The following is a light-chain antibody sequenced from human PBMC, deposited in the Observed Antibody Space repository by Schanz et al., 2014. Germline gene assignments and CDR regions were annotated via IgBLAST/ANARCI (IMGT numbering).Light chain of an antibody. Sequence: EIVLTQSPATLSLSPGERATLSCRASQSVSSYLAWYQHKPGRAPRLLIYDASNRANGIPARFSGSGSGTDFTLTISRLEPEDFAVYNCQQHGSSPYTFGQGTKLEIK. V-gene: IGKV3-11*01. CDR3: QQHGSSPYT. CDR1: QSVSSY. CDR2: DAS. J-gene: IGKJ2*01.